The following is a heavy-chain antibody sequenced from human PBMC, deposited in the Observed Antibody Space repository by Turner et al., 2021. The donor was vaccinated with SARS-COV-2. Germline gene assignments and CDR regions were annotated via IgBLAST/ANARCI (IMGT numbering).Heavy chain of an antibody. J-gene: IGHJ4*02. D-gene: IGHD3-22*01. CDR1: GFTFSSYS. CDR2: ITSSDT. Sequence: EVQLVESGGGLVKPGGSLRLSCAASGFTFSSYSMNWVRQGPGKGLEWVSYITSSDTYYADSVKGRFTISRDNAKNSLYLQMNSLRAGDTAVYYCVRDKDSSDYYYWGQGTLVTVSS. CDR3: VRDKDSSDYYY. V-gene: IGHV3-21*01.